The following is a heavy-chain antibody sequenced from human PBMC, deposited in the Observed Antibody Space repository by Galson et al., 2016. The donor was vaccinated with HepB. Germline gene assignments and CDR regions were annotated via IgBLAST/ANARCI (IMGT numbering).Heavy chain of an antibody. V-gene: IGHV4-39*01. J-gene: IGHJ4*02. CDR3: ARPRDYGFDN. CDR1: GGSISSSAY. Sequence: ETLSLTCSVSGGSISSSAYWGWIRQPPGKGLGWIANIHYSGSIDYKSSLKSRVTISLDKFKNQFSLKLNSVTAADTAFYYCARPRDYGFDNWGQGTLVTVYS. CDR2: IHYSGSI. D-gene: IGHD4-17*01.